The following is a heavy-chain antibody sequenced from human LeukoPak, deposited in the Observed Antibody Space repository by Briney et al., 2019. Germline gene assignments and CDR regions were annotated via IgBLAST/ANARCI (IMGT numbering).Heavy chain of an antibody. CDR1: GFTFSDYY. J-gene: IGHJ4*02. CDR3: ARARDGYNYYPLDY. V-gene: IGHV3-11*01. D-gene: IGHD5-24*01. Sequence: GGSLRLSCAASGFTFSDYYMNWIRQAPGKGLEWVSHSSSSGSTIYYADSVKGRFTISRDNAKNSLYLQMNSLRAEDTAVYFCARARDGYNYYPLDYWGQGTLVTVSS. CDR2: SSSSGSTI.